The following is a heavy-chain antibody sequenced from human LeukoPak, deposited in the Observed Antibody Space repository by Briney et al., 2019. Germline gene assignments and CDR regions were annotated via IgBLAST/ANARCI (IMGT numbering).Heavy chain of an antibody. CDR3: ARVYCSSTSCYILWGGDYFDY. D-gene: IGHD2-2*02. J-gene: IGHJ4*02. CDR2: IKQDGSEK. CDR1: GFTFSSYW. V-gene: IGHV3-7*01. Sequence: GGSLRLSCAASGFTFSSYWMSWVRQAPGKGPEWVANIKQDGSEKYYVDSVKGRFTISRDNAKNSLYLQMNSLRAEDTAVYYCARVYCSSTSCYILWGGDYFDYWGQGTLVTVSS.